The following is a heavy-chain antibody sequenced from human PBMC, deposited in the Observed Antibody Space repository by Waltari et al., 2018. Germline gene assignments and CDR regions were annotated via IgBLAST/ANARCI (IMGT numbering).Heavy chain of an antibody. CDR3: AIHYGAGSYYKDY. Sequence: EVQLVESGGGLVQPGGSLRLSCAASGFTFSSYEMNWVRQAPGKGLEWVSYISSSGSTIYYADSVKGRSTISGDNAKNSLYLQMNSLRAEDTAVYYCAIHYGAGSYYKDYWGQGTLVTVSS. D-gene: IGHD3-10*01. J-gene: IGHJ4*02. CDR1: GFTFSSYE. V-gene: IGHV3-48*03. CDR2: ISSSGSTI.